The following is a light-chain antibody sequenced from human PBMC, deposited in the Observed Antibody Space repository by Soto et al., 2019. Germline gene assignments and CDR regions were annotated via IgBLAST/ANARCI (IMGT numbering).Light chain of an antibody. J-gene: IGLJ1*01. CDR2: EVS. Sequence: QSALTQPASVSGSPGQSITISCTGTSSDVGGYNYVSWYQQHPGKAPKLIIYEVSNRPSGVSNRFSGSKSGNTASLTISGLQAEEEADYYCNLYTSKCPGVFGTGTKVTVL. V-gene: IGLV2-14*01. CDR1: SSDVGGYNY. CDR3: NLYTSKCPGV.